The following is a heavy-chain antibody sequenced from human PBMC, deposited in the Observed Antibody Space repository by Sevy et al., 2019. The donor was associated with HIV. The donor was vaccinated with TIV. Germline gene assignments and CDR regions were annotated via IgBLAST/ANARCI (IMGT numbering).Heavy chain of an antibody. D-gene: IGHD2-2*01. Sequence: ASVKVSCKASGYTFTSYGISWVRQAPGQGLEWMGWISAYNGNTNYAQKLQGRVTMTTDTSTSTAYMELRSLRSDDTAVYYCAREIVPAATQNYYYYYGMDVWGQGTTVTVS. J-gene: IGHJ6*02. CDR3: AREIVPAATQNYYYYYGMDV. CDR2: ISAYNGNT. CDR1: GYTFTSYG. V-gene: IGHV1-18*01.